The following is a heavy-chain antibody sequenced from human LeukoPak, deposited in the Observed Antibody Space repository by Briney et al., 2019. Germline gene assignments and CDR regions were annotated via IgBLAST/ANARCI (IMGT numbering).Heavy chain of an antibody. J-gene: IGHJ4*02. V-gene: IGHV3-21*01. CDR2: ISSSSSYI. CDR3: ARASSGWYGNFDY. Sequence: GGSPRLSCAASGFTFSSYSMNWVRQAPGKGLEWVSSISSSSSYIYYADSVKGRFTISRDNAKNSLYLQMSSLRAEDTAVYYCARASSGWYGNFDYWGQGTLVTVSS. D-gene: IGHD6-19*01. CDR1: GFTFSSYS.